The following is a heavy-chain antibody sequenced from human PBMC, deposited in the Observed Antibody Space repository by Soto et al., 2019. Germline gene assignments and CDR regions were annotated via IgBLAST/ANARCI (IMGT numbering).Heavy chain of an antibody. D-gene: IGHD2-2*01. CDR3: ASVPAAYYHTTEFRGY. Sequence: QVQLVQSGAEVKKPGSSVKVSCKASGGTFSSYTISWVRQAPGQGLEWMGRIIPILGIANYAQKFQGRVTITADKSTSTAYMELSSLRSEDTAVYYCASVPAAYYHTTEFRGYWGQGTLVTVSS. V-gene: IGHV1-69*02. CDR2: IIPILGIA. CDR1: GGTFSSYT. J-gene: IGHJ4*02.